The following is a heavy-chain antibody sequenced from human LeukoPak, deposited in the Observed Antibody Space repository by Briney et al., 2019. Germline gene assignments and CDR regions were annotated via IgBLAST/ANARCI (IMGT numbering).Heavy chain of an antibody. CDR1: GGSISSYY. CDR2: IYYSGST. Sequence: SETLSLTCTVFGGSISSYYWSWIRQPPGKGLEWIGYIYYSGSTNYNPSLKSRVTISVDTSKNQFSLKLSSVTAADTAVYYCARLFGDYWGQGTLVTVSS. CDR3: ARLFGDY. J-gene: IGHJ4*02. V-gene: IGHV4-59*08. D-gene: IGHD3-10*02.